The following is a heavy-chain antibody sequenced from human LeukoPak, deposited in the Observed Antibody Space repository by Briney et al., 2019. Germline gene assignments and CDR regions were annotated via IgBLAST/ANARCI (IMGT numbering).Heavy chain of an antibody. V-gene: IGHV3-23*01. Sequence: GGTLRLSCAASGFTFSSYGMSWVRQAPGKGLEWVSAISGSGGSTYYSASVKGRFTISRDTSRNTLYLQMNSLRLDDTAVYYCAKDLMRDRWFGESWGQGTLVTVSS. CDR2: ISGSGGST. CDR3: AKDLMRDRWFGES. J-gene: IGHJ5*02. CDR1: GFTFSSYG. D-gene: IGHD3-10*01.